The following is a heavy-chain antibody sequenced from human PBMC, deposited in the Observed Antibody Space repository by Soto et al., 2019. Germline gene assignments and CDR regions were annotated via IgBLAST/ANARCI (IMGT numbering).Heavy chain of an antibody. CDR3: ATTTPYYYGSGSYLFSWFDP. J-gene: IGHJ5*02. Sequence: QVQLQESGPGLVKPSGTLSLTCAVSGGSISSSNWWSWVRQPPGKGLEWIGEIYHSGSTNYNPSLKCRVTISVDQSTNQCSMTLSSVTAADTAVYYWATTTPYYYGSGSYLFSWFDPWGQGTLVTVSS. V-gene: IGHV4-4*02. CDR1: GGSISSSNW. CDR2: IYHSGST. D-gene: IGHD3-10*01.